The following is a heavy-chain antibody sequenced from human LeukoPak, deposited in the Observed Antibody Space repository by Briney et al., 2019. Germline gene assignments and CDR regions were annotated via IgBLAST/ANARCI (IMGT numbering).Heavy chain of an antibody. CDR3: ARDKIAGTYAFDI. V-gene: IGHV4-4*02. J-gene: IGHJ3*02. Sequence: PSETLSLTCAVSGGSISSSNWWSWVRQPPGKGLEWTGEIYHSGSTNYNPSLKSRVTISVDKSKNQFSLKLSSVTAADTAVYYCARDKIAGTYAFDIWGQGTMVTVSS. CDR2: IYHSGST. D-gene: IGHD6-13*01. CDR1: GGSISSSNW.